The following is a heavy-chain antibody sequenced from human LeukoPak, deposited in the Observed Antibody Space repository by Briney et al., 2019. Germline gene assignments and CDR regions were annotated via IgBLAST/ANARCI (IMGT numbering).Heavy chain of an antibody. CDR1: GFTFDNSW. V-gene: IGHV3-74*01. D-gene: IGHD1-14*01. J-gene: IGHJ3*01. Sequence: QPGGSLRLSCAASGFTFDNSWVHWVRQAPGKGLVWVSQINADGSTATYADSVKGRFTISRDNARNTLSLQMNSLTIEDTAVYYCVVVVEPPDSDGFDVWGQGTMVTVSS. CDR3: VVVVEPPDSDGFDV. CDR2: INADGSTA.